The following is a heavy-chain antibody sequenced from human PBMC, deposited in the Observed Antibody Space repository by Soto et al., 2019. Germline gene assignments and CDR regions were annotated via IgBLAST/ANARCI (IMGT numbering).Heavy chain of an antibody. J-gene: IGHJ3*02. CDR1: GFSFSNDA. D-gene: IGHD3-22*01. CDR2: ISDDGNNK. Sequence: LRLSCAASGFSFSNDAMHWVRQAPGKGLEWGAVISDDGNNKYYADSVKGRFTISRDNSKNTLYLQMNSLTVEDTAVYYCERDHSSGYYHDAFDIWGQGTMVTVSS. V-gene: IGHV3-30-3*01. CDR3: ERDHSSGYYHDAFDI.